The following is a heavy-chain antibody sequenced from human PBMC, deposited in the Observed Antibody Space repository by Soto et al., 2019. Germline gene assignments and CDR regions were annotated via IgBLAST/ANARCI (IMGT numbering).Heavy chain of an antibody. CDR3: ARDEGRDSSGYYTRFDY. V-gene: IGHV3-48*02. CDR2: ISSSSSTI. CDR1: GFTFSSYS. J-gene: IGHJ4*01. D-gene: IGHD3-22*01. Sequence: GGSLRLSCVASGFTFSSYSMNWVRQAPGKGLEWVSYISSSSSTIYYADSVKGRFTISRDNAKNSLYLQMNSLRDEDTAVYYCARDEGRDSSGYYTRFDYWGNGTLVTVSS.